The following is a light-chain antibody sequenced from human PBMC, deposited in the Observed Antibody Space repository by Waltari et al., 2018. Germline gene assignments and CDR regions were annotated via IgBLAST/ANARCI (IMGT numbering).Light chain of an antibody. Sequence: ILLSHTPLSPSVTPGRPAASPCKHGQSLLHSHGKTYLYWFLQRPGQCPQLLIYEVSSRCSGVPDRFSDGGSGTDFTLKSGRVAAEDVGTYYCMQGINLWTFGQGTKVEIK. CDR3: MQGINLWT. V-gene: IGKV2-29*02. CDR2: EVS. J-gene: IGKJ1*01. CDR1: QSLLHSHGKTY.